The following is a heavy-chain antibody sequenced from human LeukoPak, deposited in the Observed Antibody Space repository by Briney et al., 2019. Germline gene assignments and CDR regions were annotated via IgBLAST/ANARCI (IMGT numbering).Heavy chain of an antibody. V-gene: IGHV4-34*01. D-gene: IGHD2-2*02. CDR3: ARAVYCSSTSCYISTDAFDI. CDR2: INHSGST. J-gene: IGHJ3*02. Sequence: SETLSLTCAVYGGSFSGYYWSWIRQPPGKGLEWIGEINHSGSTNYNPSLKSRVTISVDTSKNQFSLKLSSVTAADTAVYYCARAVYCSSTSCYISTDAFDICGQGTMVTVSS. CDR1: GGSFSGYY.